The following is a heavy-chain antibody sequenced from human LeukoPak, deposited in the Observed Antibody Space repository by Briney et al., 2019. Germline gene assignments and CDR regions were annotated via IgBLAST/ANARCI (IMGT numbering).Heavy chain of an antibody. Sequence: SQTLSLTCAISGDSVSSNSAAWNWIRQSPSRGLEWLGRTYYRSKWYNDYAVSVKSRITINPDTSKNQFSLNLSSVTAADTAVYYCARGLWLASYYFDYWGQGTLVTVSS. CDR2: TYYRSKWYN. CDR3: ARGLWLASYYFDY. D-gene: IGHD6-19*01. J-gene: IGHJ4*02. V-gene: IGHV6-1*01. CDR1: GDSVSSNSAA.